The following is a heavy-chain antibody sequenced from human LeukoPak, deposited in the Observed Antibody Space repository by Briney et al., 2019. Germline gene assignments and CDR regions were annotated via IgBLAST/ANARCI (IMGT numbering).Heavy chain of an antibody. CDR2: IYTSGST. D-gene: IGHD1-14*01. V-gene: IGHV4-61*02. CDR3: ARGDGTRYYFDY. CDR1: GGSISSGSYY. Sequence: SETLSLTCTVSGGSISSGSYYWSWIRQPAGKGLEWIGRIYTSGSTNYNPSLKSQVTISVDTSKNQFSLKLNSVTPEDTAVYYCARGDGTRYYFDYWGQGTLVTVSS. J-gene: IGHJ4*02.